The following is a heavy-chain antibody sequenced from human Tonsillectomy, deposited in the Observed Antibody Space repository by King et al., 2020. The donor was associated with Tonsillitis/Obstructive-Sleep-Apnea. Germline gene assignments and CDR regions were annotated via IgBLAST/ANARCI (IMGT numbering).Heavy chain of an antibody. CDR2: INHSGST. CDR1: GGSFSGYY. J-gene: IGHJ4*02. Sequence: VQLQQWGAGLLKPSETLSLTCAVYGGSFSGYYWSWIRQPPGKGLEWIGEINHSGSTNYNPSLKSRVTVSVDTSKNQCSLKLSSVTAADTAVYNCARVAQGGRYFDYWGQGTLVTVSS. V-gene: IGHV4-34*01. CDR3: ARVAQGGRYFDY.